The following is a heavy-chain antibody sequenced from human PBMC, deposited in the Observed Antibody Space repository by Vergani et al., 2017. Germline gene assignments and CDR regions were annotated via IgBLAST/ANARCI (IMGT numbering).Heavy chain of an antibody. Sequence: QVQLVQSGAEVKKPGSSVKVSCKASGGTFSSYTISWVRQAPGQGLEWMGRIIPILGIANYAQKFQGRVTITADKSTSTAYMELSSLRSEDTAVYYCARDLPSYSGYDWGYFDYWGQGTLVTVSS. D-gene: IGHD5-12*01. V-gene: IGHV1-69*08. CDR3: ARDLPSYSGYDWGYFDY. CDR2: IIPILGIA. J-gene: IGHJ4*02. CDR1: GGTFSSYT.